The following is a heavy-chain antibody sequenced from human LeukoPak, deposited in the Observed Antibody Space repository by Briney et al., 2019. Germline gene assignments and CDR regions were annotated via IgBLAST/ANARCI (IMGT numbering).Heavy chain of an antibody. CDR2: ISSSSSYI. CDR3: PSSGWYSRGGDY. J-gene: IGHJ4*02. D-gene: IGHD6-19*01. CDR1: GFTFSSYS. V-gene: IGHV3-21*01. Sequence: GGSLRLSCAASGFTFSSYSMNWVRQAPGKGLEWVSSISSSSSYIYYADSVKGRFTISRDNAKNSLYLQMNSLRAEDTAVYYCPSSGWYSRGGDYWGQGTLVTVSS.